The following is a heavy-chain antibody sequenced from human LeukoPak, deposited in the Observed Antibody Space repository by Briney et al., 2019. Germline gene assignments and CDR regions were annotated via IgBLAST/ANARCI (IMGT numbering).Heavy chain of an antibody. J-gene: IGHJ4*02. D-gene: IGHD3-16*01. V-gene: IGHV3-30-3*01. CDR1: GFTFSSYA. CDR2: ISYDGSNK. Sequence: PGGSLRLSCAASGFTFSSYAMHWVRQAPGKGLEWVAVISYDGSNKYYADSVKGRFTISRDNSKNTLYLQMNSLRAEDTAVYYCARFNWGEVAFDYWGQGTLVTVSS. CDR3: ARFNWGEVAFDY.